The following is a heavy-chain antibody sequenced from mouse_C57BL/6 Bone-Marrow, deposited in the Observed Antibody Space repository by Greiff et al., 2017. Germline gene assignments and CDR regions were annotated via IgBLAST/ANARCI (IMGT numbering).Heavy chain of an antibody. CDR2: LDPSDSYT. CDR3: ARWERITTVVEGFAY. Sequence: QVQLQQPGAELVKPGASVKLSCKASGYTFTSYWMQWVKQRPGQGLEWIGELDPSDSYTNYNQKFKGKATLTVDTSSSTAYMQLSSLTSEDSAVYYCARWERITTVVEGFAYWGQGTLVTVSA. J-gene: IGHJ3*01. V-gene: IGHV1-50*01. D-gene: IGHD1-1*01. CDR1: GYTFTSYW.